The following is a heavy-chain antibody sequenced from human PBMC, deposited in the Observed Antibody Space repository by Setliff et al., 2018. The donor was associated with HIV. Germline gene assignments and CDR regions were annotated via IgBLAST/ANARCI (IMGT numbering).Heavy chain of an antibody. CDR3: ARAYYYDSSGYPTSYCFDY. J-gene: IGHJ4*02. CDR2: ISYDGSDK. D-gene: IGHD3-22*01. V-gene: IGHV3-30*04. Sequence: GGSLRLSCAASGFTFSTSAMHWVRRVPGKGLEWLAVISYDGSDKYYADSEKGRFTISRDNSKDTLYLQMNSLRAEDTAIYYCARAYYYDSSGYPTSYCFDYWGQGALVTVSS. CDR1: GFTFSTSA.